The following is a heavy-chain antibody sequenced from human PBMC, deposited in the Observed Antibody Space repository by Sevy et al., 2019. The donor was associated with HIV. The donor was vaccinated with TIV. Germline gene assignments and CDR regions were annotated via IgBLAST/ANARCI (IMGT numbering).Heavy chain of an antibody. Sequence: GGSLRLSCAASGFTFSNAWMSWVRQAPGKGLEWVGRIKSKTGSGTTDYAEPVKARFTISRDDSNNTLYLQMHSLKTVDTAIYYCTTDSKNRGLSALFDYWGQGTLVTVSS. CDR2: IKSKTGSGTT. V-gene: IGHV3-15*01. CDR1: GFTFSNAW. J-gene: IGHJ4*02. D-gene: IGHD3-10*01. CDR3: TTDSKNRGLSALFDY.